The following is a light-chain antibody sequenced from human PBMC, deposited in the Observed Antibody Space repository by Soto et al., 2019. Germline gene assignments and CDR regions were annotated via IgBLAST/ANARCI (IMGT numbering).Light chain of an antibody. CDR1: QSISSW. Sequence: DIQMTQSPSTLSASLGDRFTITCLASQSISSWLAWYQQKPGKAPKLLIYDASSLESGVPSRFSGSGSGTEFTLTISSLQPGDFATYYCQHYNTYPWTFGHGTKVDIK. CDR2: DAS. V-gene: IGKV1-5*01. CDR3: QHYNTYPWT. J-gene: IGKJ1*01.